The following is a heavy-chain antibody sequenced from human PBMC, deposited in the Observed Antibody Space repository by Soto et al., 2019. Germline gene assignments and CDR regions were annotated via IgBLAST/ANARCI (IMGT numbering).Heavy chain of an antibody. CDR1: GGSISSGDYY. CDR3: ARLCLPVELDY. V-gene: IGHV4-30-4*01. J-gene: IGHJ4*02. Sequence: QVQLQESGPGLVKPSQTLSLTCTVSGGSISSGDYYWSWIRQPPGKGLDCIGYINYRGTTYYNPSLQSRVTLSVDTSKNRFSLKLSSVTAADTAVYYCARLCLPVELDYWGQGTLVTVSS. CDR2: INYRGTT. D-gene: IGHD1-1*01.